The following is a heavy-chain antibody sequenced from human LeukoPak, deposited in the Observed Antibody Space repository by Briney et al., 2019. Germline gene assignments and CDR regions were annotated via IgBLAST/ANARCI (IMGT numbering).Heavy chain of an antibody. Sequence: GGSLRPSCAASGFTFSSYSMNWVRQAPGTGLEWVSSVRSSSSYIYYSDSLKGRFTISRDNAKNSLYLQMNSLRAEDTAVYYCARVTYGGNSGADYWGQGTLVTVSS. V-gene: IGHV3-21*01. CDR3: ARVTYGGNSGADY. CDR2: VRSSSSYI. D-gene: IGHD4-23*01. J-gene: IGHJ4*02. CDR1: GFTFSSYS.